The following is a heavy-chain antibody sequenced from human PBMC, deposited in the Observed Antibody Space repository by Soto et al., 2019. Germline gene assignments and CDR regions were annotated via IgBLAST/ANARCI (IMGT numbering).Heavy chain of an antibody. J-gene: IGHJ4*02. CDR2: IFYSGPT. V-gene: IGHV4-59*06. Sequence: PSETLSLTCTVSGGSINNYYWSWIRQLPGKGLEWIGYIFYSGPTYYNPSLKSRVAISVDTSKNQFSLKLNSVTAADTAVYYCARDRVMLTLGGASEEWGIDSWGQGTLVTVSS. CDR1: GGSINNYY. CDR3: ARDRVMLTLGGASEEWGIDS. D-gene: IGHD3-16*01.